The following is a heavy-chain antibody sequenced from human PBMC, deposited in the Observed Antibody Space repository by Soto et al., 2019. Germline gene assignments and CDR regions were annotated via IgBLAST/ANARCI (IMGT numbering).Heavy chain of an antibody. Sequence: QLQLQESGPGLVKPSETLSLTCTVSGGSISSNNYYCGWIRQPPGKGLEWIGSIYYSGDTYYYPSLESRVTMSVDTSKSQFSLKLSSVTAADTAVYYCARPPGYTVPTVYATHYFDYWGQGIVVTVSS. CDR2: IYYSGDT. CDR1: GGSISSNNYY. D-gene: IGHD2-8*01. J-gene: IGHJ4*02. CDR3: ARPPGYTVPTVYATHYFDY. V-gene: IGHV4-39*01.